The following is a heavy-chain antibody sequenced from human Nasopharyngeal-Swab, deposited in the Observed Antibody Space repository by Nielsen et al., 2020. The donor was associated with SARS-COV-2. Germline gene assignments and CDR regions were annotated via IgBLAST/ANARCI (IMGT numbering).Heavy chain of an antibody. CDR2: ISYDGSDQ. V-gene: IGHV3-30*04. CDR3: ARGDDSSGYPYSHDY. CDR1: GFTFRSYA. D-gene: IGHD3-22*01. Sequence: GESLKISCAASGFTFRSYAMYWVRQAPGKGLEWVAVISYDGSDQYYADSVKGRFTISRDNSKNTLYLQMNSLRVEDTAVYYCARGDDSSGYPYSHDYWGQGTLVTVSS. J-gene: IGHJ4*02.